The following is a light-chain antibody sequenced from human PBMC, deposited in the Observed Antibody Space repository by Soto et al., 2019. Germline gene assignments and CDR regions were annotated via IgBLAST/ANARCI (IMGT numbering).Light chain of an antibody. CDR3: QQYAGSPST. CDR1: QSVSNSY. J-gene: IGKJ1*01. V-gene: IGKV3-20*01. CDR2: DAS. Sequence: EIVLTQSPGILSLSPGERATLSCRASQSVSNSYLAWYQQKPGQGPRLLIYDASSRATGIPDRFSGSASGTDFTLTISRREPEDFAVYYCQQYAGSPSTFGQGTKVE.